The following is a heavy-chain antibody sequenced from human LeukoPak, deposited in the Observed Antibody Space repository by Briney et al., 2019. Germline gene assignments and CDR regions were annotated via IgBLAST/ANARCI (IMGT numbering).Heavy chain of an antibody. CDR1: GFTFSSYG. V-gene: IGHV3-33*01. CDR2: IWYDGSHK. D-gene: IGHD3-10*01. CDR3: ARDLLLWFGELSWDSDY. Sequence: GGSLRLSCAASGFTFSSYGMHWVCQAPGRGLEWVAVIWYDGSHKYYADSVKGRFTISRDNSKNTLHLQMNSLRAEDTAVYYCARDLLLWFGELSWDSDYWGQGTLVTVSS. J-gene: IGHJ4*02.